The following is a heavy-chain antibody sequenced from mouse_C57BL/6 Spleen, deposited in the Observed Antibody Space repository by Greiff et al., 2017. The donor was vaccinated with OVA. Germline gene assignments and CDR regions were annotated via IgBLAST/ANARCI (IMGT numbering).Heavy chain of an antibody. CDR1: GYSFTDYN. J-gene: IGHJ2*01. Sequence: VQLQQSGPELVKPGASVKISCKASGYSFTDYNMNWVKQSPGKSLEWIGVINPNYGTTSYNQKFKGKATLTVDQSSSTAYMQLNSLTSEDSAVDYCGRGDDAKEYFDDWGQGTTLTVSS. V-gene: IGHV1-39*01. CDR3: GRGDDAKEYFDD. D-gene: IGHD2-3*01. CDR2: INPNYGTT.